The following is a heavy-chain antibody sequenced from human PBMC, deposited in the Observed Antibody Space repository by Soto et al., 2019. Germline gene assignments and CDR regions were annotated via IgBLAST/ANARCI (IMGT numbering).Heavy chain of an antibody. J-gene: IGHJ4*02. CDR1: GFTFSNYW. V-gene: IGHV3-48*02. CDR2: ISSKSSAI. D-gene: IGHD4-17*01. CDR3: ARDLGYGDYVSYFDF. Sequence: GGSLRLSCVGSGFTFSNYWMHWVRQAPGKGLVWVSRISSKSSAIYYADSVKGRFTISRDNAKNSLYLQMNSLRDEDTAVYYCARDLGYGDYVSYFDFWGQGTPVTVSS.